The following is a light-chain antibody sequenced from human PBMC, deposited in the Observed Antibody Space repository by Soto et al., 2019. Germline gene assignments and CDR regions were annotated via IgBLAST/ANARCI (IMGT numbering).Light chain of an antibody. Sequence: DIQMTQSPSSLYASVGDRVTITCRASQSINNYLNWYQQKSGRAPKLLIYAESSLQSEDPSRFSGSGSVTDFTLPIRSLQPEDFATYYFQQSYSSPWTFGQGTKVEMK. CDR2: AES. CDR1: QSINNY. V-gene: IGKV1-39*01. J-gene: IGKJ1*01. CDR3: QQSYSSPWT.